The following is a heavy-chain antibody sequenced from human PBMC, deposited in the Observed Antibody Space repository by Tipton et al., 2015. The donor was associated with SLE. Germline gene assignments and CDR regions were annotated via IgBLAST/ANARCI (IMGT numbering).Heavy chain of an antibody. V-gene: IGHV4-4*07. Sequence: TLSLTCTVSVGSLISYNWSCIRQPAGKGLEWIGRTYISVRTNYTPSLKRRVTMSADTSKNQFSLKLTSVTAADTAVYYCAGCGSVSLDAFDIWGQGTMVTVSS. CDR1: VGSLISYN. CDR3: AGCGSVSLDAFDI. CDR2: TYISVRT. D-gene: IGHD3-10*01. J-gene: IGHJ3*02.